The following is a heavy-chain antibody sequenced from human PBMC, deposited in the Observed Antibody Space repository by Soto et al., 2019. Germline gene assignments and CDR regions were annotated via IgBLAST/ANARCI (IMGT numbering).Heavy chain of an antibody. CDR3: ARWNHIGPPYYFDY. J-gene: IGHJ4*02. D-gene: IGHD1-1*01. CDR2: MAHSGSA. V-gene: IGHV4-59*01. Sequence: QVQLQESGPGLVKPSETLSLTCTVSGASITLNYWSWIRQSPGKGLQWIGYMAHSGSANYHPSLKSRVTMSLDTSKNQFSLRLNSVTAADSAVYYCARWNHIGPPYYFDYWGRGTLVAVSS. CDR1: GASITLNY.